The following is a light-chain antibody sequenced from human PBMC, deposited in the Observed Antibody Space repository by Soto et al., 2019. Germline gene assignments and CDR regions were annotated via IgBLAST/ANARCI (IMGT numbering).Light chain of an antibody. J-gene: IGKJ4*01. Sequence: EIVLTQSPGTLSLSPGDRAILSCRASQSISFSYLAWYQQKPGQAPRLLIYGASSRATGIPDRFSGSESGTDFTLTISRLEPEDFAVYYCQQYGSSPLTFGGGTNVEI. CDR1: QSISFSY. CDR3: QQYGSSPLT. V-gene: IGKV3-20*01. CDR2: GAS.